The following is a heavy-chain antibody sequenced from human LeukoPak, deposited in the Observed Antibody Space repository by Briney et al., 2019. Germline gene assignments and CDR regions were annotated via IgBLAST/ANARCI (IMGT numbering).Heavy chain of an antibody. Sequence: SETLSLTCTVSGGSISSYYWSWIRQPAGKGLEWIGRNYTSGSTNYNPSLKSRVTMSVDTSKNQFSLKLSSVTAADTAVYYCAREKGLERPVNWFDPWGQGTLVTVSS. CDR2: NYTSGST. V-gene: IGHV4-4*07. D-gene: IGHD1-1*01. CDR1: GGSISSYY. CDR3: AREKGLERPVNWFDP. J-gene: IGHJ5*02.